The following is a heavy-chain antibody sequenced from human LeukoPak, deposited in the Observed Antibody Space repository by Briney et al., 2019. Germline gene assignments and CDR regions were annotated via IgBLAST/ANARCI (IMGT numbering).Heavy chain of an antibody. CDR3: ARPSGIAAAGIGSPPLN. D-gene: IGHD6-13*01. Sequence: SETLSLTCTVSGGSISSSSYYWGWIRQPPGKGLEWIGSIYYSGSTYYNPSLKSRVTISVDTSKNQFSLKLSSVTAADTAVYYCARPSGIAAAGIGSPPLNWGQGTLVTVSS. J-gene: IGHJ4*02. CDR2: IYYSGST. CDR1: GGSISSSSYY. V-gene: IGHV4-39*01.